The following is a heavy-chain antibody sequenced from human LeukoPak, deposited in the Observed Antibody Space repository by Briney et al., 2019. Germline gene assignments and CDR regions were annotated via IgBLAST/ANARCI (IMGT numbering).Heavy chain of an antibody. D-gene: IGHD3-10*01. Sequence: GGSLTLSCAASGCTFSSYSMNWVRHAPGKGLEWVSSISSRNSYIYYSDSVKGRFTNSRENVKNSLYLQTNSLRAEDTAVYYCAREGTMVRGVKKAFDIWGQGTLISVSS. CDR3: AREGTMVRGVKKAFDI. J-gene: IGHJ3*02. V-gene: IGHV3-21*01. CDR1: GCTFSSYS. CDR2: ISSRNSYI.